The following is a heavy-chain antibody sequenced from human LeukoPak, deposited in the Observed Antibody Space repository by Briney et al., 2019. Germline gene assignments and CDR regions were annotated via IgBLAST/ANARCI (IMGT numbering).Heavy chain of an antibody. V-gene: IGHV3-23*01. CDR1: GFSFSSSA. D-gene: IGHD5-18*01. Sequence: GSLRLSCAGSGFSFSSSAMSWFRQTPGKGLLWGSSIISNGATTYYSDCVKGRFTISRDNSRNTLSLRMSSLRVEDTAVYYCAKERRRVDTAMVRSYYFENWGQGTLVTVSS. CDR3: AKERRRVDTAMVRSYYFEN. J-gene: IGHJ4*02. CDR2: IISNGATT.